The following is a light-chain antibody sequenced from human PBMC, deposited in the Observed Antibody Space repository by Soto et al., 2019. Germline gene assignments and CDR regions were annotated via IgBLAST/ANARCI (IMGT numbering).Light chain of an antibody. CDR1: QGISSY. V-gene: IGKV1D-8*01. CDR2: AAS. J-gene: IGKJ2*01. Sequence: VIWMTQSRSLLCASTGDRVTISCLMSQGISSYLAWYQQKPGKAPELLIYAASTLQSGVPSRFSGSGSATDLTLTISCLQSEDFATYYCQQSYSFPYNLGQGTKVDI. CDR3: QQSYSFPYN.